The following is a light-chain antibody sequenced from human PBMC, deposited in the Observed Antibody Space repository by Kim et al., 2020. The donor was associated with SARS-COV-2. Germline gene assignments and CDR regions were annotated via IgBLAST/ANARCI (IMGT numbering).Light chain of an antibody. CDR1: QSRLHSNGYNH. J-gene: IGKJ2*01. CDR3: MQALQTLHT. Sequence: APPPISCVSSQSRLHSNGYNHLDGYLQKPGQSPQVLIYLGYHRVSGVPDRLSGCVSGSDFTVKIRSVEAEYFGVYYCMQALQTLHTFGQGTKLEL. CDR2: LGY. V-gene: IGKV2-28*01.